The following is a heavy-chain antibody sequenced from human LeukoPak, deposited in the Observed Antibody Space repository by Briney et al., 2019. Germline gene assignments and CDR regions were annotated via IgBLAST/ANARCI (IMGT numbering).Heavy chain of an antibody. Sequence: PSETLSLTCSVSGYSFTSGHYWGWIRQPPGKGLEWIANIYHTGSAHHNPSLKSRVTISVDTSTNQFSLKLSSVTAADTAVYYCARYCTSTTCILRGFDYWGQGTLVTVSS. CDR1: GYSFTSGHY. J-gene: IGHJ4*02. V-gene: IGHV4-38-2*01. D-gene: IGHD2-2*01. CDR2: IYHTGSA. CDR3: ARYCTSTTCILRGFDY.